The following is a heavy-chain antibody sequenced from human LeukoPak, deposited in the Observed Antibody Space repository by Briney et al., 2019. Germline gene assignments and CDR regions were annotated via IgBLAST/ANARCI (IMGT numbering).Heavy chain of an antibody. Sequence: TGGSLGLSCAAPGFTLSKYMMTWVRQAPGKGLEFVSTITSDGTTYLIDSVRGRFTLSRDVSRNTLYLQMNSLRAEDTAVYYCVRRPYHDVGGYVFENWGQGTLVTVSS. J-gene: IGHJ4*02. CDR1: GFTLSKYM. CDR2: ITSDGTT. CDR3: VRRPYHDVGGYVFEN. D-gene: IGHD3-22*01. V-gene: IGHV3-23*05.